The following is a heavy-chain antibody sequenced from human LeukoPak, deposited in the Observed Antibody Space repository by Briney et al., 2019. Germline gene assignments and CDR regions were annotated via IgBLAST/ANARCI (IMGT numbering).Heavy chain of an antibody. V-gene: IGHV1-18*01. CDR1: GYTFTSYG. CDR2: ISAYNGNT. Sequence: ASVKVSCKASGYTFTSYGISWVRQAPGQGLEWMGWISAYNGNTNYAQKLQGRVTMTTDTSTSTAYMELRSLRSDDTAVYYCARGPYYDILTGYYGPHAFDYWGQGTLVTVSS. D-gene: IGHD3-9*01. CDR3: ARGPYYDILTGYYGPHAFDY. J-gene: IGHJ4*02.